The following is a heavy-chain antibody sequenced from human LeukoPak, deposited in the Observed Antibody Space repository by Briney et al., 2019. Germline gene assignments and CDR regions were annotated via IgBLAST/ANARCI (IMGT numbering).Heavy chain of an antibody. D-gene: IGHD6-25*01. CDR3: ARFAAGGSYYYYMDV. Sequence: GGSLRLSCAASGFTFSSYTMNWIRQPPGKGLEWVSNIGTSTTTIYYADSVKGRFTISRDNAKNSLYLQMNSLRADDTAVYYCARFAAGGSYYYYMDVWGKGTTVTVSS. V-gene: IGHV3-48*01. J-gene: IGHJ6*03. CDR2: IGTSTTTI. CDR1: GFTFSSYT.